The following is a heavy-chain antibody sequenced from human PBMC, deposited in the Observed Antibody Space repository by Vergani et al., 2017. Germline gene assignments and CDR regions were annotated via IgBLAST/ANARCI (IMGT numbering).Heavy chain of an antibody. D-gene: IGHD3-10*01. J-gene: IGHJ5*02. Sequence: QVQLQESGPGLVKPSETLSLTCAVSGYSISSGYYWGWFRQPPGKGLEWLGSFYHRGSTYHNPSLKSRVTISVEPSRNPVSLKLSSVTAADTAVYYCVSGTMVRGAAWGQGTLVTVSS. CDR3: VSGTMVRGAA. CDR1: GYSISSGYY. V-gene: IGHV4-38-2*01. CDR2: FYHRGST.